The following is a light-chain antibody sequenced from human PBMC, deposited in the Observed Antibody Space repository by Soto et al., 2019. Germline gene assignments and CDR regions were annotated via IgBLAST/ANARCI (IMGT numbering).Light chain of an antibody. V-gene: IGKV3-15*01. J-gene: IGKJ1*01. Sequence: ERMLTQSPGTLSLSTGERATLSSRASQSVSNHYLAWYQQKPGQAPRLLIYGASNRATGVPARFSGSGSGTEFTLTISSLQSEDFAVYYCQQYNNWPRTFGQGTKVDIK. CDR2: GAS. CDR3: QQYNNWPRT. CDR1: QSVSNH.